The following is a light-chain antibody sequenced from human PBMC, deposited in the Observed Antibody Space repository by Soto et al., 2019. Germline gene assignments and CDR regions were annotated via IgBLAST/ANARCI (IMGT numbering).Light chain of an antibody. CDR2: GAS. CDR3: HQRQSWPRT. Sequence: EIVLTQSPDTLCVSPGERATLSCRACQSISTNLAWYQQIPGQAPRLLVYGASTRATGIPARFSGSGSLRYFTLTISDVEPGDFAAYYCHQRQSWPRTFCQGTMVDI. V-gene: IGKV3-15*01. CDR1: QSISTN. J-gene: IGKJ1*01.